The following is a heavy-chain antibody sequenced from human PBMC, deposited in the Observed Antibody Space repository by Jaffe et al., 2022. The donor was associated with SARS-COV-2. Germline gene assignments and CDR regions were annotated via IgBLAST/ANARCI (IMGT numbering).Heavy chain of an antibody. J-gene: IGHJ6*02. CDR3: ARERRGSSGWSAPCLGACGMDV. CDR2: ISSSSSYI. D-gene: IGHD6-19*01. Sequence: EVQLVESGGGLVKPGGSLRLSCAASGFTFSSYSMNWVRQAPGKGLEWVSSISSSSSYIYYADSVKGRFTISRDNAKNSLYLQMNSLRAEDTAVYYCARERRGSSGWSAPCLGACGMDVWGQGTTVTVSS. V-gene: IGHV3-21*01. CDR1: GFTFSSYS.